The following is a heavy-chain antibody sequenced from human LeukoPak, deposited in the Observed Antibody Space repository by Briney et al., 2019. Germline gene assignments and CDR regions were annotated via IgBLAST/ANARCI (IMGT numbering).Heavy chain of an antibody. Sequence: GGSLRLSCAASGFTFSSYSMNWVRQAPGKGLEWISYIGSSGNTKYYADSVKGRFTISRDNAKNSLYLQMNSLRAEDVAVYYCARDDRHGFDYWGQGTLVTVSS. CDR3: ARDDRHGFDY. V-gene: IGHV3-48*01. J-gene: IGHJ4*02. D-gene: IGHD2-8*01. CDR2: IGSSGNTK. CDR1: GFTFSSYS.